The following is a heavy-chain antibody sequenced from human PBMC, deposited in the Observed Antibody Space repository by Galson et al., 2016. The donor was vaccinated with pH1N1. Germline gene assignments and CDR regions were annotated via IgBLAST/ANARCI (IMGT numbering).Heavy chain of an antibody. J-gene: IGHJ4*02. V-gene: IGHV3-30-3*01. Sequence: SLRLSCAASGFTFSTYAMHWVRQAPGKGLEWVALTSYDGSNKYYADSVKGRFTISRDNSKNTLYLQMNSLRVEDTAVYDCARCGASGLRFGEFNANPKYYYAYWGQGTLVTVAS. CDR2: TSYDGSNK. CDR1: GFTFSTYA. D-gene: IGHD3-10*01. CDR3: ARCGASGLRFGEFNANPKYYYAY.